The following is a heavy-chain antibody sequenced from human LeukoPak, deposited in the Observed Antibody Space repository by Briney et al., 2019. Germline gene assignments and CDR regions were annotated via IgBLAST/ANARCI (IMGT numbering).Heavy chain of an antibody. D-gene: IGHD6-25*01. CDR1: GIPFSDYY. CDR3: AAGKAADF. V-gene: IGHV3-11*03. CDR2: ISSSSSYS. J-gene: IGHJ4*02. Sequence: GGSLRLSCIVSGIPFSDYYMNWIRQAPGKGLEWISYISSSSSYSDYADSVKGRFTISRDNAKSALYLQLNSLRPEDTAVYYCAAGKAADFWGQGNLVNGSS.